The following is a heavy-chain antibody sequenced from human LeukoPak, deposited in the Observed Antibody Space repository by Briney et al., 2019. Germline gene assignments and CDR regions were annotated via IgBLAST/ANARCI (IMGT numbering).Heavy chain of an antibody. J-gene: IGHJ4*02. CDR2: ISAYNGNT. Sequence: ASVKVSRKASGYTFTSYGISWVRQAPGQGLEWMGWISAYNGNTNCAQKLQGRVTMTTDTSTSTAYMELRSLRSDDTAVYYCARMVRGVSPDYWGQGTLVTVSS. V-gene: IGHV1-18*01. CDR1: GYTFTSYG. CDR3: ARMVRGVSPDY. D-gene: IGHD3-10*01.